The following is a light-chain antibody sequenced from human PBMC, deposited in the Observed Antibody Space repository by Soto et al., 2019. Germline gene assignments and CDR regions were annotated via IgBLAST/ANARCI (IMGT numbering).Light chain of an antibody. J-gene: IGKJ1*01. Sequence: GDRFTITCRASQCIIRWLAGYQQKPGKAPKLLIYDASNLEKGVPSRFSGRGSGTEFTLTISSLQPDDFATYFCQQYNSYSPETFGQGTKVEI. V-gene: IGKV1-5*01. CDR3: QQYNSYSPET. CDR1: QCIIRW. CDR2: DAS.